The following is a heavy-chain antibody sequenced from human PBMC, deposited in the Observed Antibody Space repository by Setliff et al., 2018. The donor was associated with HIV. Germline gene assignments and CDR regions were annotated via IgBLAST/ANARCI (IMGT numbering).Heavy chain of an antibody. V-gene: IGHV3-49*04. Sequence: PGGSLRLSCTTAGFTFGDYAMSWVRQAPGKGLEWVGSIRSKAYGGSNTYYADSVKGRFTISRDSSKNTVYLQLNSLTPEDTAVYYCARDPLYADGWHSLEFFQHWGQGTLVTVSS. CDR2: IRSKAYGGSNT. CDR1: GFTFGDYA. D-gene: IGHD2-8*01. CDR3: ARDPLYADGWHSLEFFQH. J-gene: IGHJ1*01.